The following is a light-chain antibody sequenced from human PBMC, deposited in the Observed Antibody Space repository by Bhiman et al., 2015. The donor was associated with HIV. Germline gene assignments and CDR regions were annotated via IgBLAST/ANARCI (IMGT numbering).Light chain of an antibody. J-gene: IGLJ1*01. CDR3: QTWDSGSGV. Sequence: SYELTQPPSVSVSPGQTASITCSGDELADKYVCWYQQKPGQSPVLVIYQSNMRPSGIPERFSGAHFGDAATLTISGTQPVDEADYYCQTWDSGSGVFGTGTRVTVL. CDR2: QSN. V-gene: IGLV3-1*01. CDR1: ELADKY.